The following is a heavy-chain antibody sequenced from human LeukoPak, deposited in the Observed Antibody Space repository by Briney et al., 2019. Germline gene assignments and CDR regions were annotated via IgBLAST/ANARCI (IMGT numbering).Heavy chain of an antibody. V-gene: IGHV3-21*01. CDR1: GFTFSSYS. D-gene: IGHD4-17*01. Sequence: GGSLRLSCAASGFTFSSYSMNWVRQAPGKGLEWVSSISISISSIYYADSVKGRFTISRDNAKNSLYLQMNSLRAEDTAVYYCARDRRLAVTTILFDYWGQGTLVTVSS. CDR2: ISISISSI. J-gene: IGHJ4*02. CDR3: ARDRRLAVTTILFDY.